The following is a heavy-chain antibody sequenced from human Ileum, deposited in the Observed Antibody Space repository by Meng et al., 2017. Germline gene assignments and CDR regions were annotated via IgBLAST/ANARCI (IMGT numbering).Heavy chain of an antibody. V-gene: IGHV6-1*01. CDR2: TYYRSKWYS. CDR3: ASGSGSLDY. CDR1: GGSVSSNIAA. D-gene: IGHD3-3*01. J-gene: IGHJ4*02. Sequence: QGQLQQPGPGLVKPSQPLSLTCAVSGGSVSSNIAAWNWIRQSPLRGLEWLGRTYYRSKWYSEYAVSVKSRISITPDTSKNQFSLQMNSVTPEDTAVYYCASGSGSLDYWGPGTLVTVSS.